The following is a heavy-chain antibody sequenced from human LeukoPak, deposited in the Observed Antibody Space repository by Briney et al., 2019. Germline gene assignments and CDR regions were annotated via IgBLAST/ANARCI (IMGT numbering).Heavy chain of an antibody. Sequence: SETLSLTCAVYGGSFSGYYWSWIRQPPGKGLEWIGEINHSGSTNYNPSLKSRVTISVDTSKNQFSLKLSSVTAADTAVYYCARGRRMITFGGVRFDPWGQGTLVTVSS. CDR1: GGSFSGYY. D-gene: IGHD3-16*01. J-gene: IGHJ5*02. CDR3: ARGRRMITFGGVRFDP. V-gene: IGHV4-34*01. CDR2: INHSGST.